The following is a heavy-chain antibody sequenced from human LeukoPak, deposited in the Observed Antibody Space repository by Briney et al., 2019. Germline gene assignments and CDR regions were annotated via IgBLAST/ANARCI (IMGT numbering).Heavy chain of an antibody. D-gene: IGHD6-13*01. J-gene: IGHJ6*03. V-gene: IGHV3-48*01. CDR1: GFTFSSYE. CDR2: ISSSSSTI. CDR3: ARDPDSSSWYDYYYYYYMDV. Sequence: PGGSLRLSCAASGFTFSSYEMNWVRQAPGKGLEWVSYISSSSSTIYYADSVKGRFTISRDNAKNSLYLQMNSLRAEDTAVYYCARDPDSSSWYDYYYYYYMDVWGKGTTVTVSS.